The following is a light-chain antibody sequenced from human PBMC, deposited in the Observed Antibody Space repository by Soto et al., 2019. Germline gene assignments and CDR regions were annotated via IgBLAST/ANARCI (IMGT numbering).Light chain of an antibody. CDR1: SSNIGAGYD. J-gene: IGLJ1*01. CDR2: FNN. Sequence: QSVLTQPPSVSGAPGQRVTISCTGSSSNIGAGYDVHWYQQLPGTAPQPLLYFNNNRPSGVPDRFSGSKSGTSASLAITGLQAEDEGDYYCQSYENTLSGSYVFGTGTKLTVL. CDR3: QSYENTLSGSYV. V-gene: IGLV1-40*01.